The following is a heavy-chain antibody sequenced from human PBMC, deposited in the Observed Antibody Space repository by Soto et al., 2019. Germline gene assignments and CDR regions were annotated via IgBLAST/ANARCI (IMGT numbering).Heavy chain of an antibody. Sequence: SETLSLTCTVSGGSISSSSYYWGWIRQPPGKGLEWIGSIYYSGSTYYNPSLKSRVTISVDTSKNQFSLKLSSVTAADTAVYYCARHTPAISISDHWGQGTRVT. V-gene: IGHV4-39*01. J-gene: IGHJ4*02. CDR2: IYYSGST. CDR1: GGSISSSSYY. D-gene: IGHD2-15*01. CDR3: ARHTPAISISDH.